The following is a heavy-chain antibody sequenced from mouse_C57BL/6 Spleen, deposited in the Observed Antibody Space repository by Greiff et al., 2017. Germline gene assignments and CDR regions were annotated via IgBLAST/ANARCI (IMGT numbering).Heavy chain of an antibody. CDR3: ARWILRYYYAMDY. Sequence: QVQLQQSGAELVKPGASVKISCKASGYAFSSYWMNWVKQRPGKGLEWIGQIYPGDGDTNYNGKFKGKAPLTADKSSSTAYMQLSSLTSEDSAVYFCARWILRYYYAMDYWGQGTSVTVSS. D-gene: IGHD1-1*01. CDR1: GYAFSSYW. V-gene: IGHV1-80*01. CDR2: IYPGDGDT. J-gene: IGHJ4*01.